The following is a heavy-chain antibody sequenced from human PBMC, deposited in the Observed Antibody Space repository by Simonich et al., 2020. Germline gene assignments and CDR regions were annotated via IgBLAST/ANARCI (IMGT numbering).Heavy chain of an antibody. D-gene: IGHD1-1*01. CDR2: INHSAGT. J-gene: IGHJ3*02. CDR1: GGSFSGYY. V-gene: IGHV4-34*01. Sequence: QVQLQQWGAGLLKPSETLSLTCAVYGGSFSGYYWSWIRQPPGKGLEWIGEINHSAGTNYTPSLKSRVTISGDTSKNQFSLKLSSVTAADTAVYYCARGKGWKNAFDIWGQGTMVTVSS. CDR3: ARGKGWKNAFDI.